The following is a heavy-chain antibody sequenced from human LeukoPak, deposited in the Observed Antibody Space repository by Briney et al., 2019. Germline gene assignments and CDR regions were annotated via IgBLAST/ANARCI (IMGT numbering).Heavy chain of an antibody. CDR2: MNPISGNT. CDR3: ARGPPIRGYRYGYDTGYYYSYSMDV. D-gene: IGHD5-18*01. J-gene: IGHJ6*03. CDR1: GYTFTSYD. Sequence: ASVKVSCKASGYTFTSYDINWVRQATGQGLEWMGWMNPISGNTGHAQKFQGRVTMTRDTSISTAYMELSSLRSEDTAVYYCARGPPIRGYRYGYDTGYYYSYSMDVWGKGTTVTISS. V-gene: IGHV1-8*01.